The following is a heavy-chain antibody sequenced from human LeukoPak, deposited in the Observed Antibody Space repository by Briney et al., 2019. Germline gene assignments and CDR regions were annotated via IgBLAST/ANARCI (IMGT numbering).Heavy chain of an antibody. V-gene: IGHV4-34*01. CDR1: GGSFSGYY. J-gene: IGHJ4*02. CDR2: INHSGST. D-gene: IGHD5-12*01. CDR3: ARASEGDGYNFAYYFDY. Sequence: SETLSLTCAVYGGSFSGYYWSWIRQPPGKGLEWIGEINHSGSTNYNPSLKSRVTISVDTSKNQFSLKPSSVTAADTAVYYCARASEGDGYNFAYYFDYWGQGTLVTVSS.